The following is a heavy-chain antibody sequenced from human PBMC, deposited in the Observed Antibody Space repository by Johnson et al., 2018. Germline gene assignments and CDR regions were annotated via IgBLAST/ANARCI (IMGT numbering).Heavy chain of an antibody. V-gene: IGHV1-69*01. Sequence: QVQLVQAGAEVKKPGSSVKVSCQASGGTFSSYAISWVRQAPGQGLEWMGGIIPIFGTANDAQKFQGRVTITADESTSTAYMELSSLRSGDTAVDSCARAETYFQHWGQGTLVTVS. CDR1: GGTFSSYA. CDR3: ARAETYFQH. J-gene: IGHJ1*01. CDR2: IIPIFGTA.